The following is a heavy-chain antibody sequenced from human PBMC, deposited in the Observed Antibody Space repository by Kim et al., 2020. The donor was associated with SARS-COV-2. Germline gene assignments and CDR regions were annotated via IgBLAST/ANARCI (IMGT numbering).Heavy chain of an antibody. CDR1: GFTFDNYA. V-gene: IGHV3-9*01. CDR3: AKASSGEMATTLAD. D-gene: IGHD5-12*01. CDR2: ISWNIGSI. Sequence: GGSLRLSCAASGFTFDNYAMHWVRQAPGKGLEWVSGISWNIGSIGYADSVKGRFTISRDNAKNSLYLQMNSLRAEDTAFYYCAKASSGEMATTLADWGQGTLVAVSS. J-gene: IGHJ4*02.